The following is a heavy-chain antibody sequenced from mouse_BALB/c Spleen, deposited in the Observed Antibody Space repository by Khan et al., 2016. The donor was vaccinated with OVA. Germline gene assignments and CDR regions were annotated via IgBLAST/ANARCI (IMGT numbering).Heavy chain of an antibody. Sequence: IQLVQSGPELMKPGASVKISCKASGYSFTTYYIHWVKQSHGKSLEWIGYIDPFNGSTTYNQKFKGKATLTVDKSSSTAYMHLSSLTSEDSAFYYCAGHGTSSWFAYWGQGTLVTVSA. V-gene: IGHV1S135*01. J-gene: IGHJ3*01. CDR1: GYSFTTYY. CDR3: AGHGTSSWFAY. CDR2: IDPFNGST. D-gene: IGHD1-1*01.